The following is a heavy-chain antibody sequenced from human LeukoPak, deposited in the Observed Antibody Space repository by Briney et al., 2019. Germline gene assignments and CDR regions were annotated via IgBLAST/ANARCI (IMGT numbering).Heavy chain of an antibody. D-gene: IGHD3-22*01. CDR1: GGSISSSGYY. Sequence: SQTLSLTCTVSGGSISSSGYYWSWLRQHPGKGLEWIGYIYYSGTTYYNPSLRSRVTISVDTSKNQFSLKLFSVTAADTAVYYCAREDYYDSSGYLDYWGQGTLVTVSS. V-gene: IGHV4-31*03. CDR3: AREDYYDSSGYLDY. J-gene: IGHJ4*02. CDR2: IYYSGTT.